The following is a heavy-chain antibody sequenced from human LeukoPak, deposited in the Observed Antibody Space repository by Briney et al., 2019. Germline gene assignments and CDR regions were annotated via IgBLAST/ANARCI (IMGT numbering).Heavy chain of an antibody. V-gene: IGHV1-46*01. D-gene: IGHD6-19*01. CDR2: INPSGGGT. J-gene: IGHJ6*02. Sequence: GASVKVSCKASGYTFTSYYMHWVRQAPGQGFEWMGIINPSGGGTRYAQKFQGRVTMTRDTSTSTVYMELSSLRSDDTAVYYCARDGNRIAVAGTLGYYYYGMDVWGQGTTVTVSS. CDR1: GYTFTSYY. CDR3: ARDGNRIAVAGTLGYYYYGMDV.